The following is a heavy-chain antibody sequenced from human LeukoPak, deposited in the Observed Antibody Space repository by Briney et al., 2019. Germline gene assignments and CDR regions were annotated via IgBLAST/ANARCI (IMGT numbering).Heavy chain of an antibody. J-gene: IGHJ5*02. D-gene: IGHD2-21*02. CDR1: GDSLNTYY. Sequence: SETLSLTCTVSGDSLNTYYWTWIRQTPGKELEWIGFVASSGTSNYDPSLKSRVSISIDTSKNQFSLALTSVTPADTAVYYCARVVRGVVTSNWFDPWGQGTLVSVSS. CDR3: ARVVRGVVTSNWFDP. V-gene: IGHV4-59*01. CDR2: VASSGTS.